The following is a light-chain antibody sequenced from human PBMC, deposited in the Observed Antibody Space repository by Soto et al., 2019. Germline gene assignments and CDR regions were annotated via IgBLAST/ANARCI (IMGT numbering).Light chain of an antibody. J-gene: IGKJ5*01. CDR3: QQSLTMPIT. CDR1: QSISNH. Sequence: DIQMTQSPSSLSASVEDRVIITCRASQSISNHLNWYQQKPGKAPKLLIFAASSLQSGVPSRFSGSRSGPDFTLTISSLQPEDFATYYCQQSLTMPITFGHGT. CDR2: AAS. V-gene: IGKV1-39*01.